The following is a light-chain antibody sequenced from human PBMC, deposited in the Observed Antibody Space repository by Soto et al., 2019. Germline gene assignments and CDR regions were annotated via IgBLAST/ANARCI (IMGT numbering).Light chain of an antibody. Sequence: EILLTQSPVTLSLSPGERATLSCISSQSVSSSYLAWYQQKPGQAPRLLIYGASSRATGIPDRFSGSGSGTDFTLTISRLEPEDFAVYYCQQYGSSPLTFGGGTRLE. CDR1: QSVSSSY. J-gene: IGKJ5*01. CDR3: QQYGSSPLT. CDR2: GAS. V-gene: IGKV3-20*01.